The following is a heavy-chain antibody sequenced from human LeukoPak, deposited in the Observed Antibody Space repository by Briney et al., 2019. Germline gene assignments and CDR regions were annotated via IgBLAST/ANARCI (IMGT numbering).Heavy chain of an antibody. CDR3: ARIGRDYYDSSGSYHPYY. J-gene: IGHJ4*02. D-gene: IGHD3-22*01. Sequence: ASVKLPCKASGDTFASYGITWVRQDPGQGLEWMGWISAYNGNTNYAQKLQGRVTMTTYTSISTAYMELRSLRSDDTAVYYCARIGRDYYDSSGSYHPYYWGQGTLVSVSS. V-gene: IGHV1-18*01. CDR1: GDTFASYG. CDR2: ISAYNGNT.